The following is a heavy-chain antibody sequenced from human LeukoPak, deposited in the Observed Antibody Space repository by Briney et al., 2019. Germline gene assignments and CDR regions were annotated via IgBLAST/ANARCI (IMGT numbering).Heavy chain of an antibody. CDR3: AKFSSSGWSRSTNK. D-gene: IGHD6-19*01. J-gene: IGHJ4*02. CDR1: GFTFSTYA. V-gene: IGHV3-30*04. CDR2: ISYDGSSK. Sequence: PGGSLRLSCAASGFTFSTYAMHWVRQAPGKGLEWVAVISYDGSSKYYADSVKGRVTISRDNSKKTLYLQMNSLRPEDTAVYYCAKFSSSGWSRSTNKWGQGTLVTVSS.